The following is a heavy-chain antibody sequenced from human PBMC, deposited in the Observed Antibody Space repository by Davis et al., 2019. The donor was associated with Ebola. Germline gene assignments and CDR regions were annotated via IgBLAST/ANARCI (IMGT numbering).Heavy chain of an antibody. V-gene: IGHV1-8*01. D-gene: IGHD4-23*01. J-gene: IGHJ4*02. CDR3: ARMVVTAGEFDY. CDR2: MNPNSGNT. CDR1: GYTFTSYD. Sequence: ASVKVSCKASGYTFTSYDINWVRQATGQGLEWMGWMNPNSGNTGYAQKFQGRVTMTRNTSISTAYMELCSLRSEDTAVYYCARMVVTAGEFDYWGQGTLVTVSS.